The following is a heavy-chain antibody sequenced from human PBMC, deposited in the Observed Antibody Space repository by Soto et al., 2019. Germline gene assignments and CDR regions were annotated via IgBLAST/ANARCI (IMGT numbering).Heavy chain of an antibody. CDR2: IYYSGST. CDR3: ARASMDYDFWSGYYTGPYYYGMDV. J-gene: IGHJ6*02. Sequence: QVQLQESGPGLVKPSETLSLTCTVSGGSISSYYWSWIRQPPGKGLEWIGYIYYSGSTNYNPSLKSRVTISVDTSKNQFSLKLSSVTAADTAVYYCARASMDYDFWSGYYTGPYYYGMDVWGQGTTVTVSS. CDR1: GGSISSYY. D-gene: IGHD3-3*01. V-gene: IGHV4-59*01.